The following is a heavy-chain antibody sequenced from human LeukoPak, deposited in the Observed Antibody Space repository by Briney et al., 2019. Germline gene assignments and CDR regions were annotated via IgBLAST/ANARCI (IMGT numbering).Heavy chain of an antibody. J-gene: IGHJ3*02. CDR1: GFTFSSYS. CDR2: ISSSSSYI. Sequence: PGGSLRLSCAASGFTFSSYSMNWVRQAPGKGLEWVSSISSSSSYIYYADSVKGRFTISRDNAKNSLYLQMNSLRAEDTAVYYCARRLSTQTYYDFWSGYSYAFDIWGQGTMVTVS. V-gene: IGHV3-21*01. D-gene: IGHD3-3*01. CDR3: ARRLSTQTYYDFWSGYSYAFDI.